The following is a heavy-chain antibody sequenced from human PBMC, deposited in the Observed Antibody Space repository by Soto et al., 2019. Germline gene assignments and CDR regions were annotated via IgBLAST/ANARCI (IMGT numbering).Heavy chain of an antibody. J-gene: IGHJ2*01. CDR2: ISYDGSNK. CDR3: AKDPYYYDSSGPIGAYFDL. CDR1: GFTFSSYA. Sequence: QVQLVESGGGVVQPGRSLRLSCAASGFTFSSYAMHWVRQAPGKGLEWVAVISYDGSNKYYADSVKGRFTISRDNSKNTLYLQMNSLRAEDTAVYYCAKDPYYYDSSGPIGAYFDLWGRGTLVTVSS. V-gene: IGHV3-30-3*01. D-gene: IGHD3-22*01.